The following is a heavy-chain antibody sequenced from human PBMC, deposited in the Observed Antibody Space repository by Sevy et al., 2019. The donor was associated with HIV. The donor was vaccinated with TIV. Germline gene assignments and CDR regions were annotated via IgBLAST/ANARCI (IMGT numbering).Heavy chain of an antibody. CDR1: GFTFSSYA. CDR3: AKQANYDILTGYHY. CDR2: ISGSGGST. J-gene: IGHJ4*02. Sequence: GGSLRLSCAASGFTFSSYAMSWVRQAPGKGLEWVSAISGSGGSTYYADSVKGRFTISRENSKNTLYLQMNSLRAEDTAVYYCAKQANYDILTGYHYWGQGTLVTVSS. D-gene: IGHD3-9*01. V-gene: IGHV3-23*01.